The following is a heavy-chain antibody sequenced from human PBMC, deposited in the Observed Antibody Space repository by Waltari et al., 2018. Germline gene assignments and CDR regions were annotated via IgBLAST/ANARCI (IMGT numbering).Heavy chain of an antibody. J-gene: IGHJ4*02. V-gene: IGHV6-1*01. Sequence: QVQLQQSGPGLVKPSQTLSLTCAIPGASVSSNSAAWNWIRRSPSRGLEWLGMTYYRSKWYNDYAVSVKSRITINPDTSKNQFSLQLNSVTPEDTAVYYCARDKVGWNYVLIDYWGQGTLVTVSS. D-gene: IGHD1-7*01. CDR3: ARDKVGWNYVLIDY. CDR2: TYYRSKWYN. CDR1: GASVSSNSAA.